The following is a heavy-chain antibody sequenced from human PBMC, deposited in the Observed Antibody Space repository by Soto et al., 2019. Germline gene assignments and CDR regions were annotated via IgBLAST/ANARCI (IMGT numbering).Heavy chain of an antibody. CDR2: INHSGST. J-gene: IGHJ5*02. V-gene: IGHV4-34*01. D-gene: IGHD2-2*01. Sequence: LETLSLTCAVYGGSFSGYYWSWIRQPPGKGLEWIGEINHSGSTNYNPSLKSRVTISVDTSKNQFSLKLSSVTAADTAVYYCASTSCSSTSCYANWFDPWGQGTLVTVSS. CDR1: GGSFSGYY. CDR3: ASTSCSSTSCYANWFDP.